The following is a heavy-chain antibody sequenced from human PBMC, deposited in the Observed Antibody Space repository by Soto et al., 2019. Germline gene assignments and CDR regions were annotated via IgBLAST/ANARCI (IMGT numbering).Heavy chain of an antibody. D-gene: IGHD6-19*01. J-gene: IGHJ4*02. V-gene: IGHV3-72*01. Sequence: SVRLSCAASGVTFSDHYIYCVRQSPGKGMEWVGRIKNKANSYTTEYAAPVKGRFTISRDDSKNSVFLQMNRLKTDDTAVYYFTRGRLGSSRSPDYWGQGILVIVSS. CDR1: GVTFSDHY. CDR3: TRGRLGSSRSPDY. CDR2: IKNKANSYTT.